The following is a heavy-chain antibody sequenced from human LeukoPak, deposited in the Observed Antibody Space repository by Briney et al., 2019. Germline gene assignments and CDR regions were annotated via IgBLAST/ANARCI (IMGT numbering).Heavy chain of an antibody. CDR1: GGSSSSTNS. D-gene: IGHD2-15*01. Sequence: SETLSFSCGASGGSSSSTNSYGWVRQPPGQGLEWIGEISLSGLTNYNPSLKSRVTMSLDKSKNLLSLTLTAVAAADTAVYYCSRERRYSSPFRYSGQGTLVTVTS. V-gene: IGHV4-4*02. CDR3: SRERRYSSPFRY. CDR2: ISLSGLT. J-gene: IGHJ4*02.